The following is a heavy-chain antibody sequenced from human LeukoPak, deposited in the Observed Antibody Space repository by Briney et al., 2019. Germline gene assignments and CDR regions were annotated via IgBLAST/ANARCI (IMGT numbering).Heavy chain of an antibody. CDR2: IFSGGST. V-gene: IGHV3-66*01. CDR1: GFSVSTNH. CDR3: ARDRSGSGSYSNDN. D-gene: IGHD3-10*01. Sequence: GGSLRLSCAASGFSVSTNHMSSVRQAPGKGLEWVSVIFSGGSTYFAGSVKGRFTISRANSKNTLYLQLNSLRDEDTAFYYCARDRSGSGSYSNDNYGQGTLVTGSS. J-gene: IGHJ4*02.